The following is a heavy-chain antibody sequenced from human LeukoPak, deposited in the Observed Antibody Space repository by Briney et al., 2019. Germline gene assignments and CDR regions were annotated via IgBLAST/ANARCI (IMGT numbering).Heavy chain of an antibody. V-gene: IGHV1-2*04. CDR2: INPNSGGT. CDR1: GYTFTSYY. CDR3: ARGVSGSTSPFYY. J-gene: IGHJ4*02. Sequence: ASVKVSCKASGYTFTSYYMHWVRQAPGQGLEWMGWINPNSGGTNYAQKFQGWVTMTRDTSTSTVYMELSSLRSEDAAVYYCARGVSGSTSPFYYWGQGTLVTVSS. D-gene: IGHD2-2*01.